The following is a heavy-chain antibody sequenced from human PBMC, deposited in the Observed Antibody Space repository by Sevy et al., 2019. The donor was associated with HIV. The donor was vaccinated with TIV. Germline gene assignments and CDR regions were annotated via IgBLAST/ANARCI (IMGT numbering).Heavy chain of an antibody. CDR3: AREGCTKPHDY. D-gene: IGHD2-8*01. CDR1: GFNFNIYS. J-gene: IGHJ4*02. CDR2: LSFGCGRI. Sequence: GGYLRLSCVASGFNFNIYSFSWVRQAPGKGLEWVSTLSFGCGRINYADSVQGRFTISRDDSKKTLYLEMHSLRVEDTAVYYCAREGCTKPHDYWGQGILVTVSS. V-gene: IGHV3-23*01.